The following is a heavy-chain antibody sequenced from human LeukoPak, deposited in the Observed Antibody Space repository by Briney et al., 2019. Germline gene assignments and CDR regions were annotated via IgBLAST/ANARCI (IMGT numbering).Heavy chain of an antibody. CDR2: ITSSGTYI. Sequence: GGSLRLSRAASGFTFSTYTMNWVRQAPGKGLEWVSSITSSGTYISYADSVKGRFTISRDNAQNSLYLQMNSLRAEDTAVYYCARGPPCDYWGQGTLVTVSS. CDR3: ARGPPCDY. J-gene: IGHJ4*02. CDR1: GFTFSTYT. V-gene: IGHV3-21*01.